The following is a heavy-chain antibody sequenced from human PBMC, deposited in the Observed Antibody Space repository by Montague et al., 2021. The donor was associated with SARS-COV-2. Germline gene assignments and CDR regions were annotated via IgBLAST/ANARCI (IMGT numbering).Heavy chain of an antibody. D-gene: IGHD6-19*01. CDR3: ARLGDGLVQSPMVGVGPYYAYYYMDV. Sequence: SETLSLTCAVHGGSFSTYSRNWIRQPPGKGLEWIGEINHRGSTNYNPSLKSRVTISADTSKNHFSLKLTSVAAADTAVYYCARLGDGLVQSPMVGVGPYYAYYYMDVWGQGTTVTVSS. V-gene: IGHV4-34*01. CDR2: INHRGST. CDR1: GGSFSTYS. J-gene: IGHJ6*03.